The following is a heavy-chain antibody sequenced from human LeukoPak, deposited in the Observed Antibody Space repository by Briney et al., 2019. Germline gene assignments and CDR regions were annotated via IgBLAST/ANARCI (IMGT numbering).Heavy chain of an antibody. CDR3: ARYIVYGSGKYYFDY. Sequence: PSETLSLTCTVSGGSVSSTTYYWSWIRQPPGKGLEWIASINYSGSTYYNPSLKSRVTISVDTSANQFSLKLSSVTAADTAVYYCARYIVYGSGKYYFDYWGQGTLVTVSS. CDR1: GGSVSSTTYY. CDR2: INYSGST. V-gene: IGHV4-39*01. J-gene: IGHJ4*02. D-gene: IGHD3-10*01.